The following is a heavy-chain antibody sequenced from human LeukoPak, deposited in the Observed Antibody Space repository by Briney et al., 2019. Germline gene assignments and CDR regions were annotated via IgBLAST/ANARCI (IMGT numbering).Heavy chain of an antibody. CDR1: GGSISTSNYY. J-gene: IGHJ3*02. CDR2: IHYSGST. V-gene: IGHV4-39*07. Sequence: PSETLSLTCTVSGGSISTSNYYWGWIRQPPGKGLEWIGSIHYSGSTYYNPSLKSRVTISVDTSKNQFSLKLSSVTAADTAVYSCAKDGRRGSYYIYAFDIWGQGTMVTVSS. D-gene: IGHD1-26*01. CDR3: AKDGRRGSYYIYAFDI.